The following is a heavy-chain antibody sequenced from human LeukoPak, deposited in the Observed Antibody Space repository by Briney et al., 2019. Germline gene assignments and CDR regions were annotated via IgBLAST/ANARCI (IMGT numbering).Heavy chain of an antibody. Sequence: GASAKVSCKASGYTFTGYYMHWVRQAPGQGLEWMGRINPNSGGTNYAQKFQGRVTMTRDTSISTAYMELSRLRSDDTAVYYCAREPQYYYDSSGYTDYWGQGTLVTVSS. CDR1: GYTFTGYY. V-gene: IGHV1-2*06. CDR2: INPNSGGT. CDR3: AREPQYYYDSSGYTDY. J-gene: IGHJ4*02. D-gene: IGHD3-22*01.